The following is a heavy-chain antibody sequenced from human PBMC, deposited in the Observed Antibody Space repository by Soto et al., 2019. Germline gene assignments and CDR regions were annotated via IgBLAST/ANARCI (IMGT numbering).Heavy chain of an antibody. CDR3: TTVTGENPSRDYYYYGMDV. V-gene: IGHV5-10-1*01. D-gene: IGHD7-27*01. CDR1: GYSFTSYW. CDR2: IDPSDSYT. J-gene: IGHJ6*02. Sequence: GESLKISCKGSGYSFTSYWISWVRQMPGKGLEWMGRIDPSDSYTNYSPSFQGHVTISADKSISTAYLQMNSLKTEDTAVYYCTTVTGENPSRDYYYYGMDVWGQGTTVTVSS.